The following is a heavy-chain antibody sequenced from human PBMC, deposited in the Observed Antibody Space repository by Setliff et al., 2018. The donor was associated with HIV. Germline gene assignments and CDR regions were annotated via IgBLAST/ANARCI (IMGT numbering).Heavy chain of an antibody. V-gene: IGHV1-2*02. J-gene: IGHJ2*01. Sequence: ASVKVSCKASGYSFTDYYMHWVRQAPGQGLEWMGWINPNRGGTNYAQKFQGRVTMTRDTSITTAYMELSRVRSDDTAVYYCAIDHHSGRGSNFPWYSDLWGRGTLVTVSS. CDR2: INPNRGGT. CDR3: AIDHHSGRGSNFPWYSDL. D-gene: IGHD1-26*01. CDR1: GYSFTDYY.